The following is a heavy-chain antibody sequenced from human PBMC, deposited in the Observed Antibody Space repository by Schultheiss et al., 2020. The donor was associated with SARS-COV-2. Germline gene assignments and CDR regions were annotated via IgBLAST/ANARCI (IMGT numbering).Heavy chain of an antibody. CDR2: IWYDGSNK. CDR1: GFTFSSYG. V-gene: IGHV3-33*01. D-gene: IGHD1-20*01. Sequence: GGSLRLSCAASGFTFSSYGMHWVRQAPGKGLEWVAVIWYDGSNKYYADSVKGRFTISRDNSKNTLYLQMNSLRAEDTAVYYCAREAGITGTTGYWGQGTLVTVSS. CDR3: AREAGITGTTGY. J-gene: IGHJ4*02.